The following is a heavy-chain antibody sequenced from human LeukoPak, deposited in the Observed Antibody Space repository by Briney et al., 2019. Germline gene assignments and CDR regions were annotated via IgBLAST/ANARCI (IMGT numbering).Heavy chain of an antibody. Sequence: GGSLRLSCAASGFTFSGYAMHWVRQAPGKGLEYVSAISTNEGSTYYANSVKDRFTISRDNSKNTLYLQMNSLRVDDTAVYYCARTPTGSYYPGYFDFWGRGTLVTVSS. CDR2: ISTNEGST. V-gene: IGHV3-64*01. CDR3: ARTPTGSYYPGYFDF. J-gene: IGHJ4*02. D-gene: IGHD1-26*01. CDR1: GFTFSGYA.